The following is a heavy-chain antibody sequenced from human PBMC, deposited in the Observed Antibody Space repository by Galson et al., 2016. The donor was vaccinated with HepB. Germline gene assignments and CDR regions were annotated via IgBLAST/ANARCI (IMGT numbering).Heavy chain of an antibody. D-gene: IGHD1-14*01. J-gene: IGHJ5*02. V-gene: IGHV3-20*04. CDR2: VNWNGGGT. CDR3: ARFWHTTKKFDP. Sequence: SLRLSCAASGFTFDDYGMNWVRQAPGKGLEWVSGVNWNGGGTGYGDSVKGRLTISRDNAKNSVYLQMNRLRAEDTAVYYCARFWHTTKKFDPWGQGTLVTVSS. CDR1: GFTFDDYG.